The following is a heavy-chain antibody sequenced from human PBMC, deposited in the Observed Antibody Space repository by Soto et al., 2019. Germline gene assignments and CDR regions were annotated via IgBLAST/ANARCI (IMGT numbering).Heavy chain of an antibody. V-gene: IGHV4-31*03. Sequence: QVQLQESGPGLVKPSQTLSLTCTVSGGSISSGGYYWSWIRQHPGKGLEWIGYIYYSGSTYYNPSRTSRVTISVATSKNQFSLKLNSVTAAATAVYYCARSSTSATYFAYWGQGTLVTVSS. CDR1: GGSISSGGYY. J-gene: IGHJ4*02. CDR3: ARSSTSATYFAY. CDR2: IYYSGST. D-gene: IGHD2-2*01.